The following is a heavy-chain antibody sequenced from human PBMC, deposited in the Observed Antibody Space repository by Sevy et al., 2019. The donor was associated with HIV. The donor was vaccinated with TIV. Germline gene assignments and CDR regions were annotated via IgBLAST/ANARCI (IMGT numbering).Heavy chain of an antibody. CDR2: INPNTGDT. CDR3: ARLRYSDPSGQYYGGGADYFDY. V-gene: IGHV1-2*02. J-gene: IGHJ4*02. CDR1: GYTFSVHY. D-gene: IGHD3-22*01. Sequence: ASVKVSCSTSGYTFSVHYIYWVRQAAGQGLEWMGWINPNTGDTNFSPKFQGRFTMTRDSSINTAYMELIRLTSADTAVYFCARLRYSDPSGQYYGGGADYFDYWGQGTLVTVSS.